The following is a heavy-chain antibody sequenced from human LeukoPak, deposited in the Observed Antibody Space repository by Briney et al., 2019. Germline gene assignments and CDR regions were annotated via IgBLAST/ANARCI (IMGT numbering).Heavy chain of an antibody. J-gene: IGHJ4*02. D-gene: IGHD2-21*02. V-gene: IGHV3-53*01. CDR1: GFTFSSYS. Sequence: PGGSLRLSCAASGFTFSSYSMNWVRQAPGKGLEWVSVIYSGGSTYYADSVKGRFTISRDNSKNTLYLQMNSLRAEDTAVYYCAARLAYCGGDCYWNFDYWGQGTLVTVSS. CDR2: IYSGGST. CDR3: AARLAYCGGDCYWNFDY.